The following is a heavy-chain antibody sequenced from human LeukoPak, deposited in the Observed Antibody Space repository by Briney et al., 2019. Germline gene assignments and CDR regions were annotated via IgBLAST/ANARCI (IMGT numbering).Heavy chain of an antibody. D-gene: IGHD6-13*01. CDR1: GFTVSSNY. CDR2: ISGSGGST. J-gene: IGHJ4*02. V-gene: IGHV3-23*01. CDR3: AKDQKSIAATGYDY. Sequence: GGSLRLSCAASGFTVSSNYMSWVRQAPGKGLEWVSTISGSGGSTYYADSVKGRFTISRDNSKNTLFLQMNSLRADDTAVYFCAKDQKSIAATGYDYWGQGTLVTVSS.